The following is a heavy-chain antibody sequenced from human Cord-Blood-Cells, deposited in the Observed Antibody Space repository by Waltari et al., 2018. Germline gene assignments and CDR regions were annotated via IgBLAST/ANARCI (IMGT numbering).Heavy chain of an antibody. J-gene: IGHJ4*02. CDR3: ACNDGGSSWC. CDR1: GGTCSSYA. D-gene: IGHD6-13*01. CDR2: IVPIFGKA. V-gene: IGHV1-69*06. Sequence: QVQLVQSGAEVKKPGSSVKVSCKASGGTCSSYAISWGRQGPGQGLEWMGGIVPIFGKANYAQKFQRRVTITADKSTSTAYMELSILVSEDTAVYYCACNDGGSSWCWGQGTLVTVSS.